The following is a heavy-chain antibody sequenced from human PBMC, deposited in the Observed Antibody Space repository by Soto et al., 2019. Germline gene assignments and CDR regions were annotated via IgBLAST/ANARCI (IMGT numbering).Heavy chain of an antibody. CDR2: IIPIFGTA. J-gene: IGHJ6*02. CDR1: GGTFSSYA. Sequence: SVKVSCKASGGTFSSYAISWVRQAPGQGLEWMGGIIPIFGTANYAQKFQGRVTITADESTSTAYMELSSLRSEDTAVYYCARVKGGYSYGSLYYYGMDVWGQGTTVTVSS. V-gene: IGHV1-69*13. CDR3: ARVKGGYSYGSLYYYGMDV. D-gene: IGHD5-18*01.